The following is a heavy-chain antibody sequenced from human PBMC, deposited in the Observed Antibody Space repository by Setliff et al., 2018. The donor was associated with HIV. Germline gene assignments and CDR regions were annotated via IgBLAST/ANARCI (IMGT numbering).Heavy chain of an antibody. J-gene: IGHJ4*02. Sequence: GSLRLSCAASGFTFSTYSMIWVRQAPGKGLEWVSSISSSSGYYYYADSVKGRFTISRDNAKNSLYLQMNSLRAEDTAVYYCASKPTTTVTFDYWGQGTLVTVSS. CDR1: GFTFSTYS. CDR2: ISSSSGYY. V-gene: IGHV3-21*01. D-gene: IGHD4-17*01. CDR3: ASKPTTTVTFDY.